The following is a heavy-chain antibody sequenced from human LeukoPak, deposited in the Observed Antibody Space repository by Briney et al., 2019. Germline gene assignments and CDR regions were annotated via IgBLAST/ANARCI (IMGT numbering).Heavy chain of an antibody. J-gene: IGHJ4*02. CDR1: GYFISSGYY. CDR2: IYHTGST. CDR3: ARSTMVGGERLGKIDY. Sequence: SETLSLTCTVSGYFISSGYYWGWIRQPPGKGLEWIGSIYHTGSTYYNPSLKSRVTISVDTSKNQFSLKLSSVTAADTAVYYFARSTMVGGERLGKIDYWGQGTLVTVSS. D-gene: IGHD3-10*01. V-gene: IGHV4-38-2*02.